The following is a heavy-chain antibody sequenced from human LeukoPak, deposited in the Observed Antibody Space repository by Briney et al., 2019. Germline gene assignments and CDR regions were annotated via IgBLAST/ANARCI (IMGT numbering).Heavy chain of an antibody. D-gene: IGHD1-26*01. CDR1: GFTFSSYS. CDR2: ISSSSSTI. CDR3: AKLRRGIVGTTYDY. J-gene: IGHJ4*02. Sequence: GGSLRLSCAASGFTFSSYSMNWVRQAPGKGLEWVSYISSSSSTIYYADSVKGRFTISRDNAKNSLYLQMNSLRAEDTAIYYCAKLRRGIVGTTYDYWGQGTLVTVSS. V-gene: IGHV3-48*04.